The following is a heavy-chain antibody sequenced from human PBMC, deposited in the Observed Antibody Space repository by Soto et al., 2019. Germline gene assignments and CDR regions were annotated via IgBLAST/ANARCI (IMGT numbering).Heavy chain of an antibody. CDR3: ARAIRDGFNSGRLDS. V-gene: IGHV4-59*01. J-gene: IGHJ4*02. D-gene: IGHD3-10*01. Sequence: QVQLQESGPGLVKPSETLSLTCTVSGASISNDYWSWIRQPPGKGLEWIGCIHYSGSTNYNPSLKSRVTTSLDTSKNHFSLKLNSVSAADTAVYYCARAIRDGFNSGRLDSWGQGTLVTVSS. CDR1: GASISNDY. CDR2: IHYSGST.